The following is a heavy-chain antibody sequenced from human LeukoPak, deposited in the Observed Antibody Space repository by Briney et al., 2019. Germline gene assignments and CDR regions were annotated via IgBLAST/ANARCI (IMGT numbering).Heavy chain of an antibody. D-gene: IGHD1-26*01. Sequence: GGSLRLSCAASGFAFSSYEMNWVRQAPGKGLEWVSYISSSGSTIYYADSVKGRFTISRENAKNSLYLQMNSLRAGDTAVYYCARGSSGTYFQFIDYWGQGTLVTVSS. CDR2: ISSSGSTI. V-gene: IGHV3-48*03. J-gene: IGHJ4*02. CDR1: GFAFSSYE. CDR3: ARGSSGTYFQFIDY.